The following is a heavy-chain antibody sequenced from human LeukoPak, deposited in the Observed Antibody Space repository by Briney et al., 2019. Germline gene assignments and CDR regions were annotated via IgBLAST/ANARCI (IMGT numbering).Heavy chain of an antibody. CDR2: IKQDGSEK. D-gene: IGHD3-3*01. Sequence: GGSLRLSCAASGFTFSSYGMHWVRQAPGKGLEWVANIKQDGSEKYYVDSVKGRFTISRDNAKNSLYLQMNSLRAEDTAVYYCARVIYDFWSGNYYFDYWGQGTLVTVSS. CDR1: GFTFSSYG. J-gene: IGHJ4*02. V-gene: IGHV3-7*01. CDR3: ARVIYDFWSGNYYFDY.